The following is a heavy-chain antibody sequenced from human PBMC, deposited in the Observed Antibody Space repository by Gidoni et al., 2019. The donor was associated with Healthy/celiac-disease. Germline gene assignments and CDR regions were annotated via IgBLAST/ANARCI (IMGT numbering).Heavy chain of an antibody. J-gene: IGHJ3*02. CDR2: IYYSGST. Sequence: QVQLQESGPGLVQPSATLSLTCTVSGGSISSYSWSWIRPPPGKGLEWIWYIYYSGSTNYHPSLKSRVTISVDTSKNQFSLKLSAVTAADTAVYYCARGGGLLWFGESTTDAFDIWGQGTMVTVSS. CDR1: GGSISSYS. V-gene: IGHV4-59*01. CDR3: ARGGGLLWFGESTTDAFDI. D-gene: IGHD3-10*01.